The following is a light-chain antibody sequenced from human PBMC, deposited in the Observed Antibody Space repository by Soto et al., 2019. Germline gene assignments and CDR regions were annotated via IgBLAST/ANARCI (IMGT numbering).Light chain of an antibody. J-gene: IGLJ1*01. CDR1: SSDVGGYNY. CDR2: DVS. CDR3: SSYTSSSLHV. Sequence: QSVLTQPASVSGSPGQSVTISCTGTSSDVGGYNYVSWYQQHPGKAPKLMIYDVSNRPSGVSNRFPGSKSGNTASLTISGLQAEDEAHYYCSSYTSSSLHVFGTGTKLTAL. V-gene: IGLV2-14*03.